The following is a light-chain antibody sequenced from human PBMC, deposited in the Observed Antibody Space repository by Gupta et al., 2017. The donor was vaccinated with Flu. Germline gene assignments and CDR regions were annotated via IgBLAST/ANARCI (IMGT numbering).Light chain of an antibody. J-gene: IGKJ3*01. Sequence: ERATLSCRASQSVSSYLAWYQQKPGQAPRLLIYDASNRATGIPARFSGSGSGTDFTLTISSLEPEDFAVYYCQQRSNWPPFTFGPGTKVEI. CDR2: DAS. V-gene: IGKV3-11*01. CDR3: QQRSNWPPFT. CDR1: QSVSSY.